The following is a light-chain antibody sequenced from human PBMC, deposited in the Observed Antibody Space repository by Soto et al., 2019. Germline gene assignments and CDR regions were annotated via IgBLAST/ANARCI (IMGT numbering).Light chain of an antibody. CDR1: QSISTW. J-gene: IGKJ4*01. CDR2: KAS. V-gene: IGKV1-5*03. Sequence: DIQMTQSPSTLSASVGDRVTITCRASQSISTWLAWYQQRPGKAPKLLIYKASSLESGVPSRFSGSRSGTEFTLTISSLQPDDVATYYCQQYDSSPLTFGGGTKVEIK. CDR3: QQYDSSPLT.